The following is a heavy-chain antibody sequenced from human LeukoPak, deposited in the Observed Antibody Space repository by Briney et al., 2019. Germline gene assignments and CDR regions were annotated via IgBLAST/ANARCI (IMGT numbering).Heavy chain of an antibody. D-gene: IGHD6-13*01. CDR3: ARAGYWAATGYATN. CDR2: INPSGGST. Sequence: ASVKVSCKASGGTFSSYAISWVRQAPGQGLEWMGIINPSGGSTSYAQKFQGRVTMTSDTSTSTVHMELSSLRSEDTAVYYCARAGYWAATGYATNWGQGTLVTVSS. V-gene: IGHV1-46*03. J-gene: IGHJ4*02. CDR1: GGTFSSYA.